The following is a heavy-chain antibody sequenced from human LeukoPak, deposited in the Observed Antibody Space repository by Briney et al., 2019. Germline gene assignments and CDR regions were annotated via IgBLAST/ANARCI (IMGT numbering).Heavy chain of an antibody. CDR3: ARHPRYYFDY. CDR2: IYYSGST. Sequence: SETPSLTCTVSGGSISSYYWSWIRQPPGKGLEWIGYIYYSGSTNYNPSLKSRVTISVDTSKNQFSLKLSSVTAADTAVYYCARHPRYYFDYWGQGTLVTVSS. J-gene: IGHJ4*02. V-gene: IGHV4-59*08. CDR1: GGSISSYY.